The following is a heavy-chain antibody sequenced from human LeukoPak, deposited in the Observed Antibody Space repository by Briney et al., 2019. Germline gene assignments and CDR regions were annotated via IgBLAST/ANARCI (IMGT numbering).Heavy chain of an antibody. CDR1: GGSISSGGHY. V-gene: IGHV4-31*03. J-gene: IGHJ4*02. CDR3: ARVRWLQSVDY. D-gene: IGHD5-12*01. Sequence: PSETLSLTCTVSGGSISSGGHYWSWIRQHPGKGLEWIGYIYYSGSTYYNPSLKSRVTISVDTSKNQFSLKLSSVTAADTAVYYCARVRWLQSVDYWGQGTLVTVSS. CDR2: IYYSGST.